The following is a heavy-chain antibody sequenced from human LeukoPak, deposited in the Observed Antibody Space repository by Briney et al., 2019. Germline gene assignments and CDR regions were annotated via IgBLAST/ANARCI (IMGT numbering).Heavy chain of an antibody. Sequence: GGSLRLSCVASGFTFSSYGMSWVRQAPGKGLEWVSAISGSGGSTYYADSVKGRFTISRDNAKNSLYLQMNSLRAEDTAVYYCAELGITMIGGVWGKGTTVTISS. J-gene: IGHJ6*04. CDR1: GFTFSSYG. V-gene: IGHV3-23*01. CDR3: AELGITMIGGV. CDR2: ISGSGGST. D-gene: IGHD3-10*02.